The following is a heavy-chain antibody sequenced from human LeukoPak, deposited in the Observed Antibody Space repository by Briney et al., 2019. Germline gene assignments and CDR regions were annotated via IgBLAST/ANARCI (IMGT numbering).Heavy chain of an antibody. CDR3: ARSKGGYSYGADAFGI. Sequence: ASVKVSCKASGYTFTSYDINWVRQATGQGLEWMGWMNPNSGNTGYAQKFQGRVTMTRNASISTAYMELSSLRSEDTAVYYCARSKGGYSYGADAFGIWGQGTMVTVSS. V-gene: IGHV1-8*01. J-gene: IGHJ3*02. CDR1: GYTFTSYD. CDR2: MNPNSGNT. D-gene: IGHD5-18*01.